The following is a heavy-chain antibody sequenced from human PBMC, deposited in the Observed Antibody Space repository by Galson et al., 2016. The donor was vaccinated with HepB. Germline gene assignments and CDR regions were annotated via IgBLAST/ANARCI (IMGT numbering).Heavy chain of an antibody. J-gene: IGHJ4*02. D-gene: IGHD3-10*01. V-gene: IGHV4-39*01. CDR3: ARTGSSMVRGDRGMAFDY. CDR2: LYYGGRS. CDR1: GDSISSSSYY. Sequence: TLSLTCTVSGDSISSSSYYWGWIRQPPGKGLEYIGSLYYGGRSYYTPSLKSRVTISVDTSRNQFSLNLTSVTAADTAVYYCARTGSSMVRGDRGMAFDYWAQGTLVTVSS.